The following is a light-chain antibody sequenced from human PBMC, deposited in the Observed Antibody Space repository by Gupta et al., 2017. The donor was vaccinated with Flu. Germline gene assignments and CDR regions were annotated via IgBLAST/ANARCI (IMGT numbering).Light chain of an antibody. Sequence: SYELTQPPSVSVSPGQTARITCSGDTLPNQYVYWYQQKPGQAPVLVIYKDSERPSGIPERFSGSSSGTTVTVSISGVQAEDEADYYCQSVDSSGTFIFGGGTKLTAL. CDR1: TLPNQY. CDR3: QSVDSSGTFI. CDR2: KDS. V-gene: IGLV3-25*02. J-gene: IGLJ2*01.